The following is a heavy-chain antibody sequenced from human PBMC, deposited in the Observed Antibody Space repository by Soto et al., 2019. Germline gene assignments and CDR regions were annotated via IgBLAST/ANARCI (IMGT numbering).Heavy chain of an antibody. CDR2: IYSSGST. J-gene: IGHJ4*02. CDR1: GGSINNYY. CDR3: ARYGSGSYYPTTFDY. Sequence: SETLSLTCTVSGGSINNYYWSWIRQPPGKGLEWIGYIYSSGSTLYNPSLKSRVTISVDTSKNQFSLKLSSVTAADTAVYFCARYGSGSYYPTTFDYWGQGALVTVSS. D-gene: IGHD3-10*01. V-gene: IGHV4-59*12.